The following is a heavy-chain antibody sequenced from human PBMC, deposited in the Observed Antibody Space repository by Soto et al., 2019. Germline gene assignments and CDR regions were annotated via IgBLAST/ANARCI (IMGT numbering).Heavy chain of an antibody. J-gene: IGHJ6*03. Sequence: GGSLRLSCAASGFTFSSYCMHWVRQAPGKGLEWVAVIWYDGSNKYYADSVKGRFTISRDNSKNTLYLQMNSLRAEDTAVYYCARDSGSYYYYYMDVWGKGTTVTVSS. V-gene: IGHV3-33*01. CDR1: GFTFSSYC. CDR3: ARDSGSYYYYYMDV. CDR2: IWYDGSNK. D-gene: IGHD1-26*01.